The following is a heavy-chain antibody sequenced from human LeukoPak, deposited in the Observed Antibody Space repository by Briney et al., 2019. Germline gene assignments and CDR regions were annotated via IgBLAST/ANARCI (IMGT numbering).Heavy chain of an antibody. V-gene: IGHV4-30-2*01. CDR3: ARDGARTYFGMDV. J-gene: IGHJ6*01. CDR2: TRPNGYT. CDR1: GVSITDNNYY. Sequence: SETLSLTCTVSGVSITDNNYYGSWVRQPPGKGLEFIGYTRPNGYTYYNPSFKSRVTISLDMSNKKVSLNLNSVTVADTAVYYCARDGARTYFGMDVWGEGTTVIVSS.